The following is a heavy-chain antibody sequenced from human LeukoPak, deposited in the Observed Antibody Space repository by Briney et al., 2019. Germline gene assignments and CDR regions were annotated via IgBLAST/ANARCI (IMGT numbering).Heavy chain of an antibody. CDR1: GFTFSSYE. J-gene: IGHJ4*02. V-gene: IGHV3-48*03. CDR3: ARARGIDLESRGLDY. Sequence: GGSLRLSCAASGFTFSSYEMNWVRQAPGKGLEWVSYISSSGSTIYYADSVKGRFTISRDNAKNSLYLQMNSLRAEDTAVYYCARARGIDLESRGLDYLGQGTLVTVSS. CDR2: ISSSGSTI. D-gene: IGHD3-10*01.